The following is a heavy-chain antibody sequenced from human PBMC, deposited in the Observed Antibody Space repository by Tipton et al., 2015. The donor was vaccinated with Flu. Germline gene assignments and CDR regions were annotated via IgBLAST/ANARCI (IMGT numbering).Heavy chain of an antibody. CDR2: INNSGTA. D-gene: IGHD6-13*01. CDR3: ARAPSRIAADI. Sequence: TLSLTCANFGGSFSGFYWGWIRQPPGKGLEWIGEINNSGTASYNPSLMSRVTISLDMSKNQFSRKLSSGTAADTALYFCARAPSRIAADIWGQGTMVTVSS. CDR1: GGSFSGFY. J-gene: IGHJ3*02. V-gene: IGHV4-34*01.